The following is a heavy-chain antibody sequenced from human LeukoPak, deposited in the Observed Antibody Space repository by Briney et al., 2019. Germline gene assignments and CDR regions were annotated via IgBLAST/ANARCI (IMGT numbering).Heavy chain of an antibody. Sequence: ASVKVSCKVSGYTLTELSMHWVRQAPGKGLEWMGGFDPEDGETIYAQKFQGRVTMTEDTSTDTAYMELSSLRSEDTAVYYCATDGPLWFGELLSTPRERTTPFDYWGQGTLVTVSS. CDR2: FDPEDGET. D-gene: IGHD3-10*01. CDR3: ATDGPLWFGELLSTPRERTTPFDY. J-gene: IGHJ4*02. CDR1: GYTLTELS. V-gene: IGHV1-24*01.